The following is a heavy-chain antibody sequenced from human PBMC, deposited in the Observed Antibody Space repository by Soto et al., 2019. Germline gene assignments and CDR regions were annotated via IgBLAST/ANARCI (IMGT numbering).Heavy chain of an antibody. CDR3: ARGGYSYGWGSYYYYGMDV. V-gene: IGHV3-48*02. J-gene: IGHJ6*02. CDR2: ISSSSSTI. Sequence: SLRLSCAASGFTFSSYSMNWVRQAPGKGLDWVSYISSSSSTIYYADSVKGRFTISRDNAKNSLYLQMNSLRDEDTAVYYCARGGYSYGWGSYYYYGMDVWGQGTTVTVSS. CDR1: GFTFSSYS. D-gene: IGHD5-18*01.